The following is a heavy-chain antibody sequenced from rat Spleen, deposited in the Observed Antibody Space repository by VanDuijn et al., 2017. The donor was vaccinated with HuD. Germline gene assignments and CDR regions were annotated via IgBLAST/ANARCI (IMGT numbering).Heavy chain of an antibody. CDR2: ITKDGGSL. CDR3: ARPDGYTYVMDA. Sequence: EVQLVESGGGLVQPGRSLKLSCVASGFTFNNYWMTWVRQAPGKGLEWVASITKDGGSLFYRDSVKGRFTISRDNAKSTLYLQMNSLRSEDTATYYCARPDGYTYVMDAWGQGASVTVSS. CDR1: GFTFNNYW. J-gene: IGHJ4*01. D-gene: IGHD1-4*01. V-gene: IGHV5-31*01.